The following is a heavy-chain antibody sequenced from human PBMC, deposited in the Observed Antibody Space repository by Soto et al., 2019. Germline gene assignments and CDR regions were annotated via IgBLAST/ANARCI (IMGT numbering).Heavy chain of an antibody. V-gene: IGHV1-2*02. CDR3: ARGGGVGVAGSAAFDM. Sequence: QLHLVQSGAVVKKPGASVTVSCSASGYPVTAYYMHWVRQAPGRGLEWMGGINPATGAAKYTQTFPGRVTMTRATSTSTVFMELGGLTSEDTAVFYCARGGGVGVAGSAAFDMWGQGTLVTVSS. CDR1: GYPVTAYY. CDR2: INPATGAA. D-gene: IGHD3-3*01. J-gene: IGHJ3*02.